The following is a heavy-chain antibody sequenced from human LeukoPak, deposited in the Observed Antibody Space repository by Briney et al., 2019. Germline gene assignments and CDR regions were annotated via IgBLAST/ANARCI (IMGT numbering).Heavy chain of an antibody. CDR3: ARPEGCSSTSCYNWFDP. CDR2: IYHSGST. J-gene: IGHJ5*02. D-gene: IGHD2-2*01. CDR1: VYSISSGYY. Sequence: SETLSLTCTVSVYSISSGYYWGWIRQPPGKGLEWIGSIYHSGSTYYNPSLKRRVTTSVDTSKNQFSMKMRSVTDADTAVYYCARPEGCSSTSCYNWFDPWGQGTLVTVSS. V-gene: IGHV4-38-2*02.